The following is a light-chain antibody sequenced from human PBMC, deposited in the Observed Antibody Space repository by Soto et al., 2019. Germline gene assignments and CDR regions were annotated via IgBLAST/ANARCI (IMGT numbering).Light chain of an antibody. Sequence: DIQMTQSPSPLSGSVGDRATITCRASQTISSWLAWYQQKPGKAPKLLIYKASTLKSGAPSMCSGSGSGTEFTLTISSLQPDDFATYYCQKHNCAPLFFGPGTKVEIK. CDR2: KAS. CDR3: QKHNCAPLF. CDR1: QTISSW. V-gene: IGKV1-5*03. J-gene: IGKJ3*01.